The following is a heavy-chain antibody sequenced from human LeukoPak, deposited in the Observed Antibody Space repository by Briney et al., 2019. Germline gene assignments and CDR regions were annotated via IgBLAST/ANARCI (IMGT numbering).Heavy chain of an antibody. CDR2: IYYGGST. CDR3: ARVYGGDYYGMDV. D-gene: IGHD4-23*01. J-gene: IGHJ6*02. V-gene: IGHV4-59*01. Sequence: SETLSLTCTVSGGSISSYYWSWIRQPPGKGLEWIGYIYYGGSTNYNPSLKSRVTISVDTSKNQFSLKLSSVTAADTAVYYCARVYGGDYYGMDVWAKGPRSPSP. CDR1: GGSISSYY.